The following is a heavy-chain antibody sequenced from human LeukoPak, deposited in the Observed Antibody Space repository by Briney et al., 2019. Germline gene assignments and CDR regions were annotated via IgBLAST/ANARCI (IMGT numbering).Heavy chain of an antibody. Sequence: PSETLSLTCTVSGGSMGSYYWAWIRQPAGKGLEWIGRIYSAGTTTYNPALKSRVTMSIDMSKNQFSLTLRSMTAADTTVYYCAVCSVTGRAFDIWGQGTMVTVSS. J-gene: IGHJ3*02. CDR1: GGSMGSYY. V-gene: IGHV4-4*07. CDR2: IYSAGTT. D-gene: IGHD3-10*02. CDR3: AVCSVTGRAFDI.